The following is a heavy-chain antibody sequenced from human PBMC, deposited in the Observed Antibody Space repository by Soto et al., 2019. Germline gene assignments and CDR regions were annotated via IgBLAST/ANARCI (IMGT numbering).Heavy chain of an antibody. CDR3: ATGRRAGGADY. D-gene: IGHD3-10*01. CDR1: GFTFNNYV. J-gene: IGHJ4*02. Sequence: EVQILESGGGLVQPGGSLRLSCAASGFTFNNYVMTWFRQAPGRGLEWVSSINGGGGGTYYADSVKGRFTISRDNSMDTLYLQMNSLRVEDTAVYYCATGRRAGGADYWGQGPLVTVSS. V-gene: IGHV3-23*01. CDR2: INGGGGGT.